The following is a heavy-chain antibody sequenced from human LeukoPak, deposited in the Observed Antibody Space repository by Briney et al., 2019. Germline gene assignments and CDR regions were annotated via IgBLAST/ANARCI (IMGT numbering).Heavy chain of an antibody. CDR1: GFTFSSDA. D-gene: IGHD2-2*01. J-gene: IGHJ6*02. CDR2: ISGSGGST. V-gene: IGHV3-23*01. Sequence: GGSLRLSCAASGFTFSSDAMSWVRQAPGKGLEWVSGISGSGGSTYYADSVKGRFTISRDNSKNTLYLQMNSLRAEDTAVYYCAKGVVPAHYYYYGMDVWGQGTTVTVSS. CDR3: AKGVVPAHYYYYGMDV.